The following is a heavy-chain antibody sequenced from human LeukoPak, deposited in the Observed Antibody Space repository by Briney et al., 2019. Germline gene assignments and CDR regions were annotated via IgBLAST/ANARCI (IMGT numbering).Heavy chain of an antibody. V-gene: IGHV4-31*03. CDR1: GGSISSGGYY. CDR2: IYYSGST. J-gene: IGHJ4*02. D-gene: IGHD4-17*01. Sequence: PSETLSLTCTVSGGSISSGGYYWSWIRQHPGKGLEWIGYIYYSGSTYYNPSLKSRVTISVDTSKNQFSLKRSSVTAADTAVYYCARDDYGDYGLDYWGQGTLVTVSS. CDR3: ARDDYGDYGLDY.